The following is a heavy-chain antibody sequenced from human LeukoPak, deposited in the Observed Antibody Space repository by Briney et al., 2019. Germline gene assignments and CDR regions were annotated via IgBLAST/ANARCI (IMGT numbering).Heavy chain of an antibody. V-gene: IGHV3-23*01. J-gene: IGHJ4*02. D-gene: IGHD1-26*01. Sequence: TGGSLRLSCAASGFTFSSYAMSWVRQAPGKGLEWVSAISGSGGSTYYADSAKGRFTISRDNSKNTLYLQMNSLVTEDTAVDYCAKGNIGIYWDCGQGTLVTGSS. CDR2: ISGSGGST. CDR3: AKGNIGIYWD. CDR1: GFTFSSYA.